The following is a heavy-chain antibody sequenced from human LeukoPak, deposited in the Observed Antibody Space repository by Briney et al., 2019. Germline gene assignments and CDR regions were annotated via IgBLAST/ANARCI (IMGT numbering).Heavy chain of an antibody. CDR2: IKQDGSEK. Sequence: GGSLRLSCAASGFTFSTYWMSWVRQAPGKGLEWVANIKQDGSEKYYVDSVKGRFTISRDNAKNSLYLQMNSLRPEDTAVYYCARDGATIVGALHYWGQGTLVTVST. J-gene: IGHJ4*02. V-gene: IGHV3-7*04. D-gene: IGHD1-26*01. CDR3: ARDGATIVGALHY. CDR1: GFTFSTYW.